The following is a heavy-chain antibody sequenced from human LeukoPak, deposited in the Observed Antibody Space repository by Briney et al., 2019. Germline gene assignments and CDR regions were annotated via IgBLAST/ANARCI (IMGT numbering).Heavy chain of an antibody. D-gene: IGHD6-13*01. V-gene: IGHV1-18*01. J-gene: IGHJ6*03. CDR2: ISAYNGNT. CDR3: ARDKGGSSSQVYYYYYYYMDV. CDR1: GYTFTSYG. Sequence: ASVKVSCKASGYTFTSYGISWVRQAPGQGLEWMGWISAYNGNTNYAQKLQGRVTMTTDTSTSTAYMELRSLRSDDTAVYYCARDKGGSSSQVYYYYYYYMDVWGKGTTVTVSS.